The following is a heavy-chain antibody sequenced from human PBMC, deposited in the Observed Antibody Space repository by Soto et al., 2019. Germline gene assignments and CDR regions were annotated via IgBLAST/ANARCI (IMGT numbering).Heavy chain of an antibody. Sequence: EVQLLESGGGLVQPGGSLRLSCAASGFTFSSYAMSWVRQAPGKRLEWVSAISGSGGSTYYADSVKGRFTISRDNSKNTLYLQMNSLRAEDTAVYYCAKGSYVLRYFDWLLGAFDIWGQGTMVTVSS. D-gene: IGHD3-9*01. V-gene: IGHV3-23*01. CDR3: AKGSYVLRYFDWLLGAFDI. J-gene: IGHJ3*02. CDR2: ISGSGGST. CDR1: GFTFSSYA.